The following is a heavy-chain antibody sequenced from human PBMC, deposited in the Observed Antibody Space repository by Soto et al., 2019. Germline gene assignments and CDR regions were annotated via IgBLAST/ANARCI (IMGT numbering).Heavy chain of an antibody. CDR2: ISAYNGNT. V-gene: IGHV1-18*01. J-gene: IGHJ5*02. CDR3: AGEVALRFLDVGWFDP. D-gene: IGHD3-3*01. Sequence: GASVKVSCKASGYTFTSYGISWVRQAPGQGLEWMGWISAYNGNTNYAQKLQGRVTMTTDTSTSTAYMELRSLRSDDTAVYYCAGEVALRFLDVGWFDPWGQGTLVTVSS. CDR1: GYTFTSYG.